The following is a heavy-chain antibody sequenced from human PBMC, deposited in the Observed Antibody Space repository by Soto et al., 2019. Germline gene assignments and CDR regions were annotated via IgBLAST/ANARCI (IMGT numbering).Heavy chain of an antibody. CDR3: TREHVVTIFRRGQRGSFDN. V-gene: IGHV3-21*01. Sequence: LRLSCAASGFTFSSYTMNWVRQAPVSGLEWVASITSGSDYIYYADSVKGRFTISRDDANNSLFLQMSSLRAEDTAVYYCTREHVVTIFRRGQRGSFDNWSQGTLVTVSS. CDR1: GFTFSSYT. CDR2: ITSGSDYI. D-gene: IGHD3-9*01. J-gene: IGHJ4*02.